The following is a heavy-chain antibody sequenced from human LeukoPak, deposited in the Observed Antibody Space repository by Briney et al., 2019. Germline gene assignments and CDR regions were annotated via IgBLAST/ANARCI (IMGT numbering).Heavy chain of an antibody. CDR1: GYTFTGYY. Sequence: GASVKVPCKASGYTFTGYYMHWVRQAPGQGLEWMGWINPNSGGTNYAQKFQGRVTMTRDASISTAYMELSRLRSDDTAVYYRARGVPAASPWWFDPWGQGTLVTVSS. CDR2: INPNSGGT. J-gene: IGHJ5*02. CDR3: ARGVPAASPWWFDP. V-gene: IGHV1-2*02. D-gene: IGHD2-2*01.